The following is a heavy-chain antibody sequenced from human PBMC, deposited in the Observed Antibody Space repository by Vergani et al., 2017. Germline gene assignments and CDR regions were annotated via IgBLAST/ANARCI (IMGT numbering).Heavy chain of an antibody. V-gene: IGHV1-8*01. J-gene: IGHJ4*02. CDR1: GYTFTSYD. D-gene: IGHD1-26*01. CDR2: MNPNSGNT. Sequence: QVQLVQSGAEVKKPGASVKVSCKASGYTFTSYDINWVRQATGQGLEWMGWMNPNSGNTGYAQKFQGRVTLTRNTSISTAYMELSSLRSEDTAVYYCARDRGNSGDYNFDYWGQGTLVTVSS. CDR3: ARDRGNSGDYNFDY.